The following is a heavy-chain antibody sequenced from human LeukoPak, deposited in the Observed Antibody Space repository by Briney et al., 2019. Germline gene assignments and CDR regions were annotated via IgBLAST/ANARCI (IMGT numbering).Heavy chain of an antibody. CDR1: GFTFTNYA. CDR2: ISYDGTNI. D-gene: IGHD2-8*01. J-gene: IGHJ4*02. CDR3: ARGLTNFDASSPPVY. V-gene: IGHV3-30*01. Sequence: AGGSLRLSCAASGFTFTNYAIQWVRQAPGKGLEWVAVISYDGTNIYYGDSMKGRFTISRDNSKNTVYPQMNNLRAEDTAVYHCARGLTNFDASSPPVYWGQGTLVTVSS.